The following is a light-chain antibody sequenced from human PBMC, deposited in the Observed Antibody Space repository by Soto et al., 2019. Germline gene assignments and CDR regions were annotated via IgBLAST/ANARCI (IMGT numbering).Light chain of an antibody. CDR3: QHYDNWPPWT. Sequence: EIVLTQSPGTLSLSPGEEATHSCRASQSVDSNYLAWYQQKPGQTPRLIIYGASGRADGIPHRFSGSGFGTDFTLTISKVEPEDFAVYYCQHYDNWPPWTFGQGTKVDI. V-gene: IGKV3-20*01. CDR2: GAS. CDR1: QSVDSNY. J-gene: IGKJ1*01.